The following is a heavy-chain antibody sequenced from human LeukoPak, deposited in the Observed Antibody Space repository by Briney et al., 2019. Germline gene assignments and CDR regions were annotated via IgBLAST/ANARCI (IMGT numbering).Heavy chain of an antibody. V-gene: IGHV4-34*01. CDR1: GGSFSGYY. D-gene: IGHD3-9*01. CDR3: ARAPPHYDILTGYSPGYFDY. Sequence: PSETLSLTCAVYGGSFSGYYWSWIRQPPGKGLEWIGEINHSGSTNYNPSLKSRVTMSVDTSKNQFSLNLTSVTAADTAVYYCARAPPHYDILTGYSPGYFDYWGQGTLVTVSS. J-gene: IGHJ4*02. CDR2: INHSGST.